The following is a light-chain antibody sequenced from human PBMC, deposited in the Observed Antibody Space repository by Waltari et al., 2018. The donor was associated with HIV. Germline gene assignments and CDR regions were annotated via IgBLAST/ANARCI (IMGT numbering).Light chain of an antibody. CDR3: SSYAGSSNLV. Sequence: QSALTQPPSASGSPGQSVIISCTGTSSDVGGYNFVSWYQQHPGQAPKLLIFEATKRPSGVPDRCSGSKSGNTASLTVSGLQAEDEADYYCSSYAGSSNLVFGGGTKLTVL. V-gene: IGLV2-8*01. J-gene: IGLJ3*02. CDR1: SSDVGGYNF. CDR2: EAT.